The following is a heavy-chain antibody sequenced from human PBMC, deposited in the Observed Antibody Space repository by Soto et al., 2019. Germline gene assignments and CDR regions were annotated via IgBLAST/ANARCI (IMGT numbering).Heavy chain of an antibody. CDR1: GGSISSGDYY. CDR3: ARDVGSRAPYAFDI. J-gene: IGHJ3*02. D-gene: IGHD2-15*01. V-gene: IGHV4-30-4*01. CDR2: IYYSGST. Sequence: QVQLQESGPGLVKPSQTLSLTCTVSGGSISSGDYYWSWIRQPPGKGLEWIGYIYYSGSTYYNPSLKSRIARTVGTSNSQFSRELGSVTAADTAVYYCARDVGSRAPYAFDIWGQGTMVTVSS.